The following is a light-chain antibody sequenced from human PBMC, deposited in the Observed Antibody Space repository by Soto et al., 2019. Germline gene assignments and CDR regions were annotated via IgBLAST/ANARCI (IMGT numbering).Light chain of an antibody. CDR1: QSISSW. V-gene: IGKV1-5*03. Sequence: QLNQSPSTLSASVGDRVTITCRASQSISSWLAWYQQKPGKAPKLLIYKASSLESGVPSRFSGSGSGTEFTLTISSLQPDDFANYYCQQYNSYPLTFGGGTKVDI. J-gene: IGKJ4*01. CDR2: KAS. CDR3: QQYNSYPLT.